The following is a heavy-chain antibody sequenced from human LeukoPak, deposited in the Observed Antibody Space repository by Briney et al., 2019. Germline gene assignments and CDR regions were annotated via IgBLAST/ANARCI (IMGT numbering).Heavy chain of an antibody. CDR3: ARYAAS. Sequence: GGSLRLSCAASGFTFSDYILDWVRQAPGKGLEWVGRIRRKGQSYTTEYAASVKGRFTISRDDSKNSLYLHMNSLRAEDTAVYYCARYAASWGQGTLVTVSS. D-gene: IGHD2-15*01. V-gene: IGHV3-72*01. J-gene: IGHJ5*02. CDR1: GFTFSDYI. CDR2: IRRKGQSYTT.